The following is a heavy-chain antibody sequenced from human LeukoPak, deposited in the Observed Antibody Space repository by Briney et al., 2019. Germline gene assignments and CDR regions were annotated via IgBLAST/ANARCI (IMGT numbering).Heavy chain of an antibody. CDR2: ISYDGSNK. Sequence: GGSLRLSCAASGFTFSSYGMHWVRQAPGKGLEWVAVISYDGSNKYYADSVKGRFTISRDNSKNTLYLQMNSLRAEDTAVYYCARVGAVAATFVDYWGQGTLVTVSS. V-gene: IGHV3-30*03. J-gene: IGHJ4*02. CDR1: GFTFSSYG. CDR3: ARVGAVAATFVDY. D-gene: IGHD6-19*01.